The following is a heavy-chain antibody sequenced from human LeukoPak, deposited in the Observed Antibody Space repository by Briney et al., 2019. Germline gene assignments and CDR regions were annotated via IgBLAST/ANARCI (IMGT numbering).Heavy chain of an antibody. J-gene: IGHJ3*02. Sequence: ASVKVSCKASGYTFTSYGISWVRQAPGQGLEWMGWSSVSNDYTNYAQKFQGRVTMTRDTSTSTAYMELRSLTSDDMAVYYCARDLRGGFYAFDIWGQGTMVTVSS. CDR2: SSVSNDYT. V-gene: IGHV1-18*03. CDR3: ARDLRGGFYAFDI. D-gene: IGHD2-15*01. CDR1: GYTFTSYG.